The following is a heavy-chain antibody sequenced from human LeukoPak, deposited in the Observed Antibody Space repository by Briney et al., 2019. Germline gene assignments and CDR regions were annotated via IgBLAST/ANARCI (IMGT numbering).Heavy chain of an antibody. Sequence: SETLSLTCAVYGGSFSVYYWSWIRQPPGKGLEWIGEINHSGSTNYNPALKSRVTISVDTSNNHFSLKLRSVTAADTAVYYCARDRDYDILTGLPGYWGQGTLVTVSS. CDR1: GGSFSVYY. D-gene: IGHD3-9*01. CDR3: ARDRDYDILTGLPGY. V-gene: IGHV4-34*01. J-gene: IGHJ4*02. CDR2: INHSGST.